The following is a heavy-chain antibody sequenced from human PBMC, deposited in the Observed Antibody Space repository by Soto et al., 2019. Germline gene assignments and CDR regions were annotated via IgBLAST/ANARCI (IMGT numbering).Heavy chain of an antibody. CDR3: ARGGRGVTLYFDY. CDR2: ISGYNGDT. Sequence: QVQLVQSGAEVKKAGASVKVSCKASGYTFASYGISWVRQAPGQGLEWMGWISGYNGDTNYAQKLQDRVTMTTDTSRGMVYMELRSLRSEDTAVYSGARGGRGVTLYFDYWGQGTLVTASS. D-gene: IGHD3-10*01. V-gene: IGHV1-18*01. J-gene: IGHJ4*02. CDR1: GYTFASYG.